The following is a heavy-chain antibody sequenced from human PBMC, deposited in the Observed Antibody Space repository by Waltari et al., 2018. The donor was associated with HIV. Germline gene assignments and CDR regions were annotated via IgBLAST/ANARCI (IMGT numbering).Heavy chain of an antibody. CDR3: ARYCTSTSCYRGAFDI. CDR2: IYYTGNT. J-gene: IGHJ3*02. V-gene: IGHV4-31*01. D-gene: IGHD2-2*01. CDR1: GGSISSGGYY. Sequence: QVQLQESGPGLVKPSQTLSLTCTVSGGSISSGGYYWSWIRQHPGKGLEWSGYIYYTGNTYYNPSLKSPITLSVDTSKTQLSLNLTSVTAADTAVYYCARYCTSTSCYRGAFDIWGQGTLVTVSS.